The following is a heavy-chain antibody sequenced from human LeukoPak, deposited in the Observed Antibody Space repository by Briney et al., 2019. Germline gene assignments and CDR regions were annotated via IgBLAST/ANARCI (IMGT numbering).Heavy chain of an antibody. V-gene: IGHV4-61*01. J-gene: IGHJ3*02. D-gene: IGHD6-13*01. Sequence: SETLSLTCTVSGGSVSSGSYYWSWIRQPPGKGLEWIGYVYYSGSTNYNPSLKSRVTISVDTSKNQFSLKLSSVTAADTAVYYCARDSPYSSSWQSDAFDIWGQGAMVTVSS. CDR3: ARDSPYSSSWQSDAFDI. CDR1: GGSVSSGSYY. CDR2: VYYSGST.